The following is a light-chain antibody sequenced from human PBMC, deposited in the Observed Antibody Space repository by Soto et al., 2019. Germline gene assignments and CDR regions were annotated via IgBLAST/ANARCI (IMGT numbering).Light chain of an antibody. Sequence: DIQMTQSPSTLSASVGDRVTITCRASQSISGWLAWYQQKPGKAPNLLISDASSLERGVPSRFSGSGSGTEFTLTISGLQPDDFATYYCQQYSSDSSFGQGTKLEIK. CDR3: QQYSSDSS. CDR2: DAS. J-gene: IGKJ2*01. V-gene: IGKV1-5*01. CDR1: QSISGW.